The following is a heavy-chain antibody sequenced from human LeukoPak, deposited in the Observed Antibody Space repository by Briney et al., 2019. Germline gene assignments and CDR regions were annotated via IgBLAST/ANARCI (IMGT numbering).Heavy chain of an antibody. D-gene: IGHD3-22*01. CDR1: GFTFSDYY. CDR3: TRAYDSSGYSHFDY. CDR2: ISSSGSTI. J-gene: IGHJ4*02. V-gene: IGHV3-11*01. Sequence: GGSLRLSCAASGFTFSDYYMTWIRQAPGKGLEWVSYISSSGSTIYYADSVKGRFTISRDNAKNSLYLQINSLKTEDTAVYYCTRAYDSSGYSHFDYWGQGTLVTVSS.